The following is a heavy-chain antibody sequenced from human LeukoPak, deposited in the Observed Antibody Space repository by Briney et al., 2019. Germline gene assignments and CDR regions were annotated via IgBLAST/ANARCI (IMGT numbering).Heavy chain of an antibody. V-gene: IGHV3-66*02. CDR1: GFTVDNNY. CDR3: ARGQIVGVQGDF. J-gene: IGHJ4*02. D-gene: IGHD1-26*01. CDR2: MYSRGSS. Sequence: PGGSLRLSCTVSGFTVDNNYMSWVRQAPGKGLEWVAFMYSRGSSHYADSVRGRFTISRDSSKNTVYLQMNSLTAEDTAVYYYARGQIVGVQGDFWGQGTLVTVSS.